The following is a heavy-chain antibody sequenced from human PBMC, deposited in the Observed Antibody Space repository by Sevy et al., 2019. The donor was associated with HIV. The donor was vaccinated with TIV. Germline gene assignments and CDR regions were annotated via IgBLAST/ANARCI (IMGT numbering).Heavy chain of an antibody. CDR1: GFTFSSYW. CDR3: GRAMDV. J-gene: IGHJ6*02. V-gene: IGHV3-7*01. CDR2: IKQDGSEK. Sequence: GGSLRLSCAASGFTFSSYWMHWVRQAPGKGLEWVANIKQDGSEKYHVDSVKGRFTISRDNAKNSRYLQMNSLRPEDTAGYYCGRAMDVWGQRTTVTVSS.